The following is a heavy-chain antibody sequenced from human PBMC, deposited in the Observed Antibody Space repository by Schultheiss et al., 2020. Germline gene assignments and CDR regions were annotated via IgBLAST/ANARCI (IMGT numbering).Heavy chain of an antibody. V-gene: IGHV3-20*01. CDR3: ARASADSSGYYYYFDY. J-gene: IGHJ4*02. CDR2: ISWNGGST. Sequence: GGSLRLSCAASGFTFDDYAMHWVRQAPGKGLEWVSGISWNGGSTGYADSVKGRFTISRDNAKNSLYLQMNSLRAEDTALYHCARASADSSGYYYYFDYWGQGTLVTVSS. CDR1: GFTFDDYA. D-gene: IGHD3-22*01.